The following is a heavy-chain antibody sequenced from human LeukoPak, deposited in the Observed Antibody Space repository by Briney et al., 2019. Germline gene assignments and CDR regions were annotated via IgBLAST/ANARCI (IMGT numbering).Heavy chain of an antibody. CDR1: GGSISSGDYY. D-gene: IGHD1-26*01. Sequence: PSETLSLTCTVSGGSISSGDYYWSWIRQPPGKGLEWIGSIYYSGSTYYNPSLKSRVTISVDTSKNQFSLKLSSVTAADTAVYYCARHRGKWEPRDAFDIWGQGTMVTVSS. J-gene: IGHJ3*02. CDR2: IYYSGST. V-gene: IGHV4-39*01. CDR3: ARHRGKWEPRDAFDI.